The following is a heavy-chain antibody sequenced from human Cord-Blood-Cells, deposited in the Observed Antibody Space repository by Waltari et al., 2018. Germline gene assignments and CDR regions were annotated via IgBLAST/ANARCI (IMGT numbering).Heavy chain of an antibody. J-gene: IGHJ4*02. V-gene: IGHV1-24*01. CDR1: GYTLTELS. D-gene: IGHD3-10*01. CDR3: ATSYYYGSGSYYNY. CDR2: FDPEDGET. Sequence: QVQLVPSGAEVKKPGASVKVSCKVSGYTLTELSMHCVRPAPGKGLEWMGGFDPEDGETIYAQKFQGRVTMTEDTSTDTAYMELSSLRSEDTAVYYCATSYYYGSGSYYNYWGQGTLVTVSS.